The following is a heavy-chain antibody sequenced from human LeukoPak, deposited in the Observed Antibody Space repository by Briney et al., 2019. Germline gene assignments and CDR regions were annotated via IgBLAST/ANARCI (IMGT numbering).Heavy chain of an antibody. CDR1: GFTFDDYG. CDR2: INWNGGST. J-gene: IGHJ4*02. V-gene: IGHV3-20*04. Sequence: GGSLRLSCAASGFTFDDYGMSWVRQAPGKGLEWVSAINWNGGSTAYADSVKGRFTISRDNAKNSLYLQINSLRAEDTAIYYCARRGYYDSSGYDYWGQGTLVTVSS. D-gene: IGHD3-22*01. CDR3: ARRGYYDSSGYDY.